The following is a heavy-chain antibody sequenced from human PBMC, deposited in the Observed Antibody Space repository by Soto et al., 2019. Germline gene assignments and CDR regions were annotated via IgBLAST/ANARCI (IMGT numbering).Heavy chain of an antibody. J-gene: IGHJ4*02. CDR1: GGSTSSDNY. D-gene: IGHD3-16*01. CDR2: IYYSGNT. V-gene: IGHV4-30-4*01. CDR3: AREGGESSDGLYYFDS. Sequence: SETLSLPGAVSGGSTSSDNYWSWIRQPPGKGLEWIGHIYYSGNTDYNPSLKSRLAISIDTSKNQFSLKLSSVTAADTAVYFCAREGGESSDGLYYFDSWGQGSLVTVSS.